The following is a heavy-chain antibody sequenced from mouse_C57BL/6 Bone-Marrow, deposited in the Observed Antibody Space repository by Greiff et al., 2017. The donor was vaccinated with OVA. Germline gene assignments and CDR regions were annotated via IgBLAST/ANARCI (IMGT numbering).Heavy chain of an antibody. D-gene: IGHD2-4*01. CDR3: ARPTDDYDFDY. CDR2: IDPSDSYT. V-gene: IGHV1-50*01. J-gene: IGHJ2*01. CDR1: GYTFTSYW. Sequence: QVQLQQPGAELVKPGASVKLSCKASGYTFTSYWMQWVKQRPGQGLEWIGEIDPSDSYTNYNQKFKGKATLTVDTSSSTAYMQLSSLTSEDSAVYYCARPTDDYDFDYWGKGTTLTVSS.